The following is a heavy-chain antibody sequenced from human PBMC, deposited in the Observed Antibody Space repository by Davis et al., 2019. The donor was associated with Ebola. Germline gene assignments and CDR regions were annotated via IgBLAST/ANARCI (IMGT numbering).Heavy chain of an antibody. D-gene: IGHD6-13*01. CDR1: GGTFSSSA. J-gene: IGHJ6*02. CDR2: IIPIFGTA. V-gene: IGHV1-69*13. Sequence: AASVKVSCKASGGTFSSSAISWVRQAPGQGLEWMGGIIPIFGTANYAQKFQGRVTITADESTSTAYMELSSLRSEDTAVYYCARDLEVIAAAGLVGYYYYGMDVWGQGTTVTVSS. CDR3: ARDLEVIAAAGLVGYYYYGMDV.